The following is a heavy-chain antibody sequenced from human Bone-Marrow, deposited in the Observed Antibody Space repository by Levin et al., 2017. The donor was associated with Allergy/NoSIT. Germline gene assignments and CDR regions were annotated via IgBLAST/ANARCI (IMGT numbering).Heavy chain of an antibody. V-gene: IGHV3-30*03. CDR3: AIGGTHRADY. D-gene: IGHD3-10*01. Sequence: GESLKISCAASGFTFSSYGMHWVRQAPGKGLEWVAVISYDGSNKYYADSVKGRFTISRDNSKNTLYLQMNSLRAEDTAVYYCAIGGTHRADYWGQGTLVTVSS. CDR1: GFTFSSYG. CDR2: ISYDGSNK. J-gene: IGHJ4*02.